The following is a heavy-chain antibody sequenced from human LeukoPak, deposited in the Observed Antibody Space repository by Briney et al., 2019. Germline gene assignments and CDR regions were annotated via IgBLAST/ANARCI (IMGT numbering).Heavy chain of an antibody. D-gene: IGHD4-11*01. CDR3: AREDHSNYNY. Sequence: GGSLRLSCVASGFTFTNYGMHWVRQAPGKGLEWVAVVWFDGTNKYYADSVKGRFTISRDNSKNTVYLQMNSLRAEDTAVYYCAREDHSNYNYWGQGTLVTVSS. J-gene: IGHJ4*02. CDR1: GFTFTNYG. CDR2: VWFDGTNK. V-gene: IGHV3-33*01.